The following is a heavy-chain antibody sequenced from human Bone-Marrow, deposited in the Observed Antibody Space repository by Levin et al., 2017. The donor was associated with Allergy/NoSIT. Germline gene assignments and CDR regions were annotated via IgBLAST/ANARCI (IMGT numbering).Heavy chain of an antibody. CDR1: GGSISSYY. CDR3: ARGAGLTGDASGIDY. Sequence: PSETLSLTCTVSGGSISSYYWSWIRQPAGKGLEWIGRIYTSGSTNYNPSLKSRVTMSVDTSKNQFSLKLSSVTAPDTAVYYCARGAGLTGDASGIDYWGQGTLVTVSS. D-gene: IGHD7-27*01. J-gene: IGHJ4*02. CDR2: IYTSGST. V-gene: IGHV4-4*07.